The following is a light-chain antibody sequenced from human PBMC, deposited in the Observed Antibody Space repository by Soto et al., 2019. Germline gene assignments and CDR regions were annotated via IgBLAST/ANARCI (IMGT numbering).Light chain of an antibody. CDR1: SSDVGGYNY. Sequence: QSALTQPASVSGSPGQSITISCTGTSSDVGGYNYVSWYQQHPGKAPKLMIYEVSNRPSGVSNRFSGSKSGNTASLTISGLQADDAADYYCSSYSSSSTRVFGGGTKVTVL. J-gene: IGLJ3*02. CDR3: SSYSSSSTRV. V-gene: IGLV2-14*01. CDR2: EVS.